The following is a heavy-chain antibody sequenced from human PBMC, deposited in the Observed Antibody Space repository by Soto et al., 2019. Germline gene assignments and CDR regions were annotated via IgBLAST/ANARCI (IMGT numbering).Heavy chain of an antibody. CDR2: IYHSGST. CDR1: GGSISSGGYS. J-gene: IGHJ5*02. V-gene: IGHV4-30-2*01. CDR3: ARVRGQPFGFDP. Sequence: SETLSLTCAVSGGSISSGGYSWSWIRQPPGKGLEWIGYIYHSGSTYYNPSLKSRVTISVDRSKNQFSLKLSSVTAADTAVYYCARVRGQPFGFDPWGQGTLVTVSS. D-gene: IGHD2-2*01.